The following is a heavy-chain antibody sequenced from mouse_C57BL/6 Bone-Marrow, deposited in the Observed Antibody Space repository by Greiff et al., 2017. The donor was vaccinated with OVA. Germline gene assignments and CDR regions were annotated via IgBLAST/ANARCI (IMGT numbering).Heavy chain of an antibody. CDR3: ARGPLYSSRFAY. V-gene: IGHV1-55*01. D-gene: IGHD1-1*01. CDR2: IYPGSGST. Sequence: QVQLQQPGAELVKPGASVKMSCKASGYTFTSYWITWVKQRPGQGLEWIGDIYPGSGSTNYNEKFKSKATLTVDTSSSTAYMQLSSLTSEDSAVYYCARGPLYSSRFAYWGQGTLVTVSA. J-gene: IGHJ3*01. CDR1: GYTFTSYW.